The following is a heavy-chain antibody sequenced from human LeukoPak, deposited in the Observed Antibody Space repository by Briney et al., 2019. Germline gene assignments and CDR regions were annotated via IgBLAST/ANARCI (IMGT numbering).Heavy chain of an antibody. Sequence: SETLSLTCGVYGGSFSGYYWTWIRQSPGMGLEWIGEIIHSGSTNYNPSPTSRVTISVDTSKNQFSLELSSVTAADTAVYYCARGILVTVYAAFDYWGQGTLVTVSS. CDR1: GGSFSGYY. V-gene: IGHV4-34*01. CDR2: IIHSGST. J-gene: IGHJ4*02. D-gene: IGHD2-8*01. CDR3: ARGILVTVYAAFDY.